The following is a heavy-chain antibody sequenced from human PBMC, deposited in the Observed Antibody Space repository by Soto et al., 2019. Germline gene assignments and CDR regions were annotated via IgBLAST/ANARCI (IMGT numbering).Heavy chain of an antibody. Sequence: QMQLQESGPGLVKLSETLSLTCAVSSASIITEQRWTWVRQPPGKGLEWIGEIHHSGSTNNNPSLRSRVTMSVYKSQNQFSLNLNSVTAADTALYYCARSFGWYAIDHWGQGTLVIVSS. CDR3: ARSFGWYAIDH. CDR2: IHHSGST. D-gene: IGHD6-19*01. CDR1: SASIITEQR. V-gene: IGHV4-4*02. J-gene: IGHJ4*02.